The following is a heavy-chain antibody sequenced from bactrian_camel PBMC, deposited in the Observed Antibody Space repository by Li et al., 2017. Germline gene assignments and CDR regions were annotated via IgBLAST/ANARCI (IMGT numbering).Heavy chain of an antibody. Sequence: QVQLVESGGGSVQAGGSLRLSCAVSTYSYRPNCMGWFRQAPGKEREGVATIYNGGDTTDYADSVRGRFTISQDSTKNTLFLQMNTLKPEDTAVYYCVADQDPFGRRAADDVCAALPAYRYSGQGTQVTVS. CDR1: TYSYRPNC. CDR3: VADQDPFGRRAADDVCAALPAYRY. D-gene: IGHD7*01. J-gene: IGHJ4*01. CDR2: IYNGGDTT. V-gene: IGHV3S25*01.